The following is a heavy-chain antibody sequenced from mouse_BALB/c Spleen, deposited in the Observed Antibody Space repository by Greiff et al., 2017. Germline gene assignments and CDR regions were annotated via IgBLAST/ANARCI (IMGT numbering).Heavy chain of an antibody. Sequence: QVQLQQSGAELVRPGASVKLSCKASGYTFTSYWINWVKQRPGQGLEWIGNIYPSDSYTNYNQKFKDKATLTVDKSSSTAYMQLSSPTSEDSAVYYCTRWSYYGNLGYFDYGGKAPLSQSPQ. CDR2: IYPSDSYT. J-gene: IGHJ2*01. CDR3: TRWSYYGNLGYFDY. V-gene: IGHV1-69*02. D-gene: IGHD2-1*01. CDR1: GYTFTSYW.